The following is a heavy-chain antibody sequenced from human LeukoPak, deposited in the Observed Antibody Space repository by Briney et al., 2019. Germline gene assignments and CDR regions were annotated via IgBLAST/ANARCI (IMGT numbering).Heavy chain of an antibody. V-gene: IGHV3-53*01. CDR3: ARGAVTPVKVRFLYFDL. CDR1: GFSVTDNY. CDR2: IYSGGTT. D-gene: IGHD6-19*01. J-gene: IGHJ2*01. Sequence: GGSLRLSCAASGFSVTDNYMIWVRQAPGKGLEWVSAIYSGGTTSYAYSVKGRFTISRDNSKNTLYLQMNSLRAEDTAVYHCARGAVTPVKVRFLYFDLWGRGTLVTVSS.